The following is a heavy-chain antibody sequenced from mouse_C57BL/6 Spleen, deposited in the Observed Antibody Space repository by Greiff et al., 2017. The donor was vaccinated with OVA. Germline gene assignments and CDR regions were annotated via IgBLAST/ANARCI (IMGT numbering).Heavy chain of an antibody. CDR3: AKLLRTWFAY. J-gene: IGHJ3*01. V-gene: IGHV1-82*01. Sequence: QVQLQQSGPELVKPGASVKISCKASGYAFSSSWMNWVKLRPGKGLEWIGRIYPGDGDTNYNGKFKGKATLTADKSSSTAYMQLSSLTSEDSAVYFCAKLLRTWFAYWGQGTLVTVSA. D-gene: IGHD1-1*01. CDR2: IYPGDGDT. CDR1: GYAFSSSW.